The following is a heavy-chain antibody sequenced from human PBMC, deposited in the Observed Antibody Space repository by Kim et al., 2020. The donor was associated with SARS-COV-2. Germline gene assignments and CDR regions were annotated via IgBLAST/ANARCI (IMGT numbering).Heavy chain of an antibody. D-gene: IGHD6-6*01. Sequence: GGSLRLSCAASKFTFSDYYMSWIRQAPGKGLEWVSYISSSSGYTNYADSVKGRFTISRDNAKNSLYPQMNSLRTEDTAVYYCATYSSSSSSQYWGQGTLVTVSS. CDR3: ATYSSSSSSQY. CDR2: ISSSSGYT. J-gene: IGHJ1*01. V-gene: IGHV3-11*03. CDR1: KFTFSDYY.